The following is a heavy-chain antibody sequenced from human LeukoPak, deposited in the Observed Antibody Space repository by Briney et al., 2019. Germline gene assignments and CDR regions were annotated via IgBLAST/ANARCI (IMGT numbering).Heavy chain of an antibody. CDR2: IYYSGGT. CDR1: GGSISSSSYY. J-gene: IGHJ3*02. V-gene: IGHV4-39*01. CDR3: ARRSADAFDI. Sequence: SETLSLTCTVSGGSISSSSYYWGWIRQPPGKGLEWIGSIYYSGGTYYNPSLKSRVTISVDTSKNQFSLKLSSVTAADTAVYYCARRSADAFDIWGQGTMVTVSS.